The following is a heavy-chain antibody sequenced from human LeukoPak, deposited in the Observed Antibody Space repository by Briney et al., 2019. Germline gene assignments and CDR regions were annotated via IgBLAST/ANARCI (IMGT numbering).Heavy chain of an antibody. D-gene: IGHD6-6*01. J-gene: IGHJ4*02. CDR1: GFTFSTYW. V-gene: IGHV3-9*01. CDR3: AKGRSIATNFDY. Sequence: GGSLRLSCAASGFTFSTYWMHWVRQAPGKGLEWVSGISWNSGSIGYADSVKGRFTISRDNAKNSLYLQMNSLRAEDTALYYCAKGRSIATNFDYWGQGTLVTVSS. CDR2: ISWNSGSI.